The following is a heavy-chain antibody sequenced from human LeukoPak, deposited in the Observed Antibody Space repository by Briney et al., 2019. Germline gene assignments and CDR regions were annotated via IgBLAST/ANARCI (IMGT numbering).Heavy chain of an antibody. V-gene: IGHV3-23*01. CDR3: AKDTPDCGGDCSADY. D-gene: IGHD2-21*02. J-gene: IGHJ4*02. Sequence: PGGSLRLSCAASGFTFSSYAMSWVRQAPGKGLEWVSAISGSGGSTYYADSVKGRFTISRDTSKNTLYLQMNSLRAEDTALYYCAKDTPDCGGDCSADYWGQGTLVTVSS. CDR2: ISGSGGST. CDR1: GFTFSSYA.